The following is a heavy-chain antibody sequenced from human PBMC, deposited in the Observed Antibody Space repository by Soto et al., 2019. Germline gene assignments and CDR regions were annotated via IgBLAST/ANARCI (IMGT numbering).Heavy chain of an antibody. D-gene: IGHD3-22*01. V-gene: IGHV3-23*01. Sequence: HPGGVPGLSCAASGFTFSSYAMSWVRQAPGKGLEWVSAISGSGGSTYYADSVKGRFTISRDNSKNTLYLQMNSLRAEDTAVYYCAKNSDSSGLYYYGMDVWGQGTTVTVSS. CDR3: AKNSDSSGLYYYGMDV. CDR1: GFTFSSYA. J-gene: IGHJ6*02. CDR2: ISGSGGST.